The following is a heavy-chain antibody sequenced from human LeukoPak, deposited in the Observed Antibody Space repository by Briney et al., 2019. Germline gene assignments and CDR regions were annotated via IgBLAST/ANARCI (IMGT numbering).Heavy chain of an antibody. CDR1: GGSISSSSYY. CDR2: IYYSGST. CDR3: ARDAWNGNSPLDY. J-gene: IGHJ4*02. D-gene: IGHD4-23*01. Sequence: LETLSLTCTVSGGSISSSSYYWGWIRQPPGKGLEWIGSIYYSGSTYYNPSLKSRVTISVDTSKNQFSLKLSSVTAADTAVYYCARDAWNGNSPLDYWGQGTLVTVSS. V-gene: IGHV4-39*02.